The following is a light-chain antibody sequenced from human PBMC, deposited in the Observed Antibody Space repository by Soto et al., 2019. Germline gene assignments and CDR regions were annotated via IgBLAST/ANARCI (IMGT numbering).Light chain of an antibody. Sequence: EIVLTQFPPTLSLFPGERATLSCRASQSVGTYLAWYQQKPGQAPRLLISNASNRATGIPARFSGSGSGTDFTFTISSLEAEDFAVYCCHQRSNWPRTFGGGTKVEIK. CDR3: HQRSNWPRT. CDR2: NAS. CDR1: QSVGTY. V-gene: IGKV3-11*01. J-gene: IGKJ4*01.